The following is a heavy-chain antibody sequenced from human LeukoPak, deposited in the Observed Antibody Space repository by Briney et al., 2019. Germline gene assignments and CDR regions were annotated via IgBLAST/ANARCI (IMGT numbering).Heavy chain of an antibody. CDR3: ARREIKLLWFGEYHNWFDP. Sequence: PGGSLRLSCAASGFTFSNAWMSWVRQPPGKGLEWIGGINHSGSTNYNPSLKSRVTISVDTSKNQFSLKLSSVTAADTAVYYCARREIKLLWFGEYHNWFDPWGQGTLVTVSS. V-gene: IGHV4-34*01. CDR1: GFTFSNAW. CDR2: INHSGST. J-gene: IGHJ5*02. D-gene: IGHD3-10*01.